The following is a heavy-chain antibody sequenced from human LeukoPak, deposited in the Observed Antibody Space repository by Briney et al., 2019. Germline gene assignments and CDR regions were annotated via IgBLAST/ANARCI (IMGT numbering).Heavy chain of an antibody. D-gene: IGHD3-3*01. CDR3: AARNYNLLSDFYTPFDY. Sequence: GGSLRLSCAASGFTFRSYEMNWVRQAPGKGLEWVSYISGSGDTIYYADSVKGRFTISRDNAKNSLYLQMDNLRAEDTAVYFCAARNYNLLSDFYTPFDYWGQGVLVTVSA. J-gene: IGHJ4*02. CDR2: ISGSGDTI. V-gene: IGHV3-48*03. CDR1: GFTFRSYE.